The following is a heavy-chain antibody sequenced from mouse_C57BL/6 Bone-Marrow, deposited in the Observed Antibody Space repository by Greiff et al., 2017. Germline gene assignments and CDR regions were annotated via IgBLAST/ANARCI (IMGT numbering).Heavy chain of an antibody. Sequence: LQQSGPELVKPGASVKISCKASGYTFTDYYMNWVKQSHGKSLEWIGDINPNNGGTSYNQKFKGKATLTVDKSSSTAYMELRSLTSEDSAVYYGAREVYYGSTCDYWGQGTTLTVSS. CDR1: GYTFTDYY. CDR2: INPNNGGT. CDR3: AREVYYGSTCDY. D-gene: IGHD1-1*01. V-gene: IGHV1-26*01. J-gene: IGHJ2*01.